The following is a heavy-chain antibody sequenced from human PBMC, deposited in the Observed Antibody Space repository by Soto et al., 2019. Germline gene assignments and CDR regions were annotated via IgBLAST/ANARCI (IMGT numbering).Heavy chain of an antibody. Sequence: KAXGSLLLPCAASGFTFSDAWMSWVRQAPGKGLEWVGRIKSKTDGGTRDYAAPVKGRVTISRDDSKNTLYLQMNSLKTEDTAVYYCTCLHYDILTGSKWHYFDYWGQGTLVTVYS. J-gene: IGHJ4*02. CDR3: TCLHYDILTGSKWHYFDY. V-gene: IGHV3-15*01. CDR2: IKSKTDGGTR. D-gene: IGHD3-9*01. CDR1: GFTFSDAW.